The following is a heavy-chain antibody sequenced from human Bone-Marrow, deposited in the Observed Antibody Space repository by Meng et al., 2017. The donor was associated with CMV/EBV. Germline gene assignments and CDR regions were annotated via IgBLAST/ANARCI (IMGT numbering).Heavy chain of an antibody. D-gene: IGHD2-2*01. CDR1: GYSFTSYW. CDR3: ARRYCSSTSSSVAAFDI. CDR2: IYPGDSDT. J-gene: IGHJ3*02. Sequence: GESLKISCKGSGYSFTSYWIGWVRQMPGKGLEWMGSIYPGDSDTRYSPSFQGQVTISADKSISTAYLQWSSLKASDTAMYYCARRYCSSTSSSVAAFDIWGQGTMVTVSS. V-gene: IGHV5-51*01.